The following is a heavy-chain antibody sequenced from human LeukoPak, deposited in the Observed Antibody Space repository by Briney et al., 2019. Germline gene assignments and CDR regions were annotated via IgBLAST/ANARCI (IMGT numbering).Heavy chain of an antibody. D-gene: IGHD3-22*01. CDR1: GYTFTSYG. Sequence: ASVKVSCKASGYTFTSYGISWVRQAPGQGLEWMGWISAYNGNTNYAQKLQGRVTMTTDTSTSTAYMELRSLRSDDTALYYCAREILNYYDRSGYSYFDYWGQGTLVTVSS. CDR2: ISAYNGNT. V-gene: IGHV1-18*01. J-gene: IGHJ4*02. CDR3: AREILNYYDRSGYSYFDY.